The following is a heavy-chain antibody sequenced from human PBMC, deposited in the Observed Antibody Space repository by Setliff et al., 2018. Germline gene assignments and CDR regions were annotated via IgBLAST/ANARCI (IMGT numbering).Heavy chain of an antibody. CDR2: ISYSGGV. V-gene: IGHV4-39*07. CDR3: RSWSGYYKNDY. Sequence: SLTCSLSGVTIGGNNYYYWAWIRQPPGKGLEWIGTISYSGGVFYNPSLKSRVAISADTSRIQFSLKLSSVTAADTAVYYCRSWSGYYKNDYWGQGTLVTVSS. D-gene: IGHD3-3*01. CDR1: GVTIGGNNYYY. J-gene: IGHJ4*01.